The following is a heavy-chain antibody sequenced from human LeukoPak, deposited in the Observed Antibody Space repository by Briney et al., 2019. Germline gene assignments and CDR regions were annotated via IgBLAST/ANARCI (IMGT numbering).Heavy chain of an antibody. D-gene: IGHD1-26*01. J-gene: IGHJ6*02. Sequence: SETLSLTCAVYGGSFSGYYWSWIRQPPGKGLEWIGEINHSGSTNYNPSLKGRVTISVDTSKNQFSLKLSSVTAADTAVYYCARGASYYSAYYYYGMDVWGQGTTVTVSS. CDR1: GGSFSGYY. V-gene: IGHV4-34*01. CDR3: ARGASYYSAYYYYGMDV. CDR2: INHSGST.